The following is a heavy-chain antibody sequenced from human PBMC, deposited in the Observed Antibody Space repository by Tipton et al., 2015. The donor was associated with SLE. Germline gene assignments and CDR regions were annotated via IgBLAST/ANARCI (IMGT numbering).Heavy chain of an antibody. CDR2: IYYSGST. J-gene: IGHJ4*02. V-gene: IGHV4-59*08. D-gene: IGHD3/OR15-3a*01. CDR1: GGSISSYY. Sequence: TLSLTCTVSGGSISSYYWSWIRQPPGKGLEWIGYIYYSGSTNYNPSLKSRVTISVDTSKNQFSLKLSSVTAADTAVYYCARHRTGSYYFGYWGQGTLVTVSS. CDR3: ARHRTGSYYFGY.